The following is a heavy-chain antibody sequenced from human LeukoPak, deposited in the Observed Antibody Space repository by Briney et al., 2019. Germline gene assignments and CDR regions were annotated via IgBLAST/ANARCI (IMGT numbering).Heavy chain of an antibody. CDR3: AREMVRAGYYYYYMDV. CDR1: GYTFTSNY. D-gene: IGHD3-10*01. CDR2: ISPSGGST. Sequence: ASVKVSCKAFGYTFTSNYMHWVRQAPGQGPEWMGVISPSGGSTTYAQKFQGRVTLTRDMSTSTDYLELSSLRSEDTAVYYCAREMVRAGYYYYYMDVWGKGTTVTISS. J-gene: IGHJ6*03. V-gene: IGHV1-46*01.